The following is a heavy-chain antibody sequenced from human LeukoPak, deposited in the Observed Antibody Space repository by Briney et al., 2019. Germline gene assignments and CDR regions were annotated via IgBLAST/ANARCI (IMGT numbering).Heavy chain of an antibody. D-gene: IGHD6-19*01. CDR2: INHSGST. CDR3: AIAVAGYFDY. V-gene: IGHV4-34*01. Sequence: SETLSLTCAVYGGSFSGXXXXXXXXXXXXXLEWIGEINHSGSTNYTPSLKSRVTISVDTSKNQFSLKLSSVTAADTAVYYCAIAVAGYFDYWGQGTLVTVSS. J-gene: IGHJ4*02. CDR1: GGSFSGXX.